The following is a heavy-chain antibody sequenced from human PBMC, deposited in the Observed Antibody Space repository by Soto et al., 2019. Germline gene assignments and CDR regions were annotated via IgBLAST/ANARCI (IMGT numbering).Heavy chain of an antibody. D-gene: IGHD4-17*01. J-gene: IGHJ3*02. V-gene: IGHV3-15*07. CDR2: IKSKTDGGTT. CDR1: GFTFSNAW. CDR3: TTRPIYADGAFDI. Sequence: EVQLVESGGGLVKPGGSLRLSCAASGFTFSNAWMNWVRQAPGKGLEWVGRIKSKTDGGTTDYAAPVKGRFTISRDDSKNTLYLQMNSLKTEDTAVYYCTTRPIYADGAFDIWGQGTMVTVSS.